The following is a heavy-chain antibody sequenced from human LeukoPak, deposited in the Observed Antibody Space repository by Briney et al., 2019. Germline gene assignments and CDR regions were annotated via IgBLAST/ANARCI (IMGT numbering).Heavy chain of an antibody. CDR1: GFTFSSYA. D-gene: IGHD3-22*01. V-gene: IGHV3-48*02. Sequence: PGGSLRLSCAASGFTFSSYAMSWVRQAPGKGLEWVSYISSSSSTIYYADSVKGRFTISRDNAKNSLYLQMNSLRDEDTAVYYCARDPYYYDSSGYSSEAWGQGTLVTVSS. CDR3: ARDPYYYDSSGYSSEA. CDR2: ISSSSSTI. J-gene: IGHJ5*02.